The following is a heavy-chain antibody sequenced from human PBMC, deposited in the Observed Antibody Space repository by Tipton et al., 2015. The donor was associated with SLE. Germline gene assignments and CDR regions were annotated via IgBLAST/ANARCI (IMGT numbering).Heavy chain of an antibody. CDR1: GFTFNIYA. J-gene: IGHJ4*02. CDR2: IRSKAYGGTT. D-gene: IGHD1-1*01. CDR3: TRDSAWNEKTDY. Sequence: SLRLSCAASGFTFNIYAMHWVREPPGKGLEWVGFIRSKAYGGTTEYAASVKGRFTISRDDSKSIAYLQMNSLQTEDTAIYYCTRDSAWNEKTDYWGQGTLVTVSS. V-gene: IGHV3-49*04.